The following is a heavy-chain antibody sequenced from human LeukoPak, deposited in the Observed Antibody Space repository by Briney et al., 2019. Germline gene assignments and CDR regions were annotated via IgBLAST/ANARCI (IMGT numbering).Heavy chain of an antibody. D-gene: IGHD1-1*01. Sequence: PGGSLRLSCAASGFTFSIYTMHWVRQAPGKGLEYVSGISSNGGSSFYADSVKGRFTISRDNSKNTLYLQMSSLRAEDTAVYYCVKITSVTGGDCWGQGTRLTVSS. CDR3: VKITSVTGGDC. CDR1: GFTFSIYT. CDR2: ISSNGGSS. J-gene: IGHJ4*02. V-gene: IGHV3-64D*09.